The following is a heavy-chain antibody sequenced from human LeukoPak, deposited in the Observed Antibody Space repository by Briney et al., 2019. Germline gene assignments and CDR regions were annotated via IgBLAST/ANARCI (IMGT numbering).Heavy chain of an antibody. Sequence: GGSLRLSCAASGFTFSSYSMNWVRQAPGKGLEWVSTISGGGGSTYYSDSVKGRFTISRDNSKNTLYLQMNSLRAEDTAIYYCAKENWGYNWKYDSSGSGINYWGQGTLVTFSS. CDR1: GFTFSSYS. J-gene: IGHJ4*02. D-gene: IGHD3-22*01. V-gene: IGHV3-23*01. CDR2: ISGGGGST. CDR3: AKENWGYNWKYDSSGSGINY.